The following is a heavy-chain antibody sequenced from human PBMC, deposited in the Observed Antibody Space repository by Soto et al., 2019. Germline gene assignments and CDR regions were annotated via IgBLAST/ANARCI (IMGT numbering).Heavy chain of an antibody. CDR1: GLSGGSFSGYY. J-gene: IGHJ6*02. D-gene: IGHD3-9*01. CDR3: ARHPAYYDILTGYRRVHGMDV. V-gene: IGHV4-34*01. Sequence: SETLSLTCAVYGLSGGSFSGYYWSWIRQPPGKGLEWIGEINHSGSTYYNPSLKSRVTISVDTSKNQFSLKLSSVTAADTAVYYCARHPAYYDILTGYRRVHGMDVWGQGTTVTVSS. CDR2: INHSGST.